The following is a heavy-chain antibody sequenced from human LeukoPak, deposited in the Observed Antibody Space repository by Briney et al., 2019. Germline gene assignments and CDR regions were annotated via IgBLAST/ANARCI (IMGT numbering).Heavy chain of an antibody. D-gene: IGHD5-18*01. Sequence: ASVKVSCKASGYTFTSYDINWVRQATGQGLEWMGWMNPNSGNTGYAQKFQGRVTMTRNTSISTAYMELSSLRSEDTAVYYCARDLVDTAMVWYFDLWGRGTLVTVSS. V-gene: IGHV1-8*01. CDR3: ARDLVDTAMVWYFDL. CDR1: GYTFTSYD. CDR2: MNPNSGNT. J-gene: IGHJ2*01.